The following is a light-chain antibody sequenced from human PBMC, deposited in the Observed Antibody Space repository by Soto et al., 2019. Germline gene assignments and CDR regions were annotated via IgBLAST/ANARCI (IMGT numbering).Light chain of an antibody. CDR3: SSYTSGSSHYV. J-gene: IGLJ1*01. CDR1: SSDVGAYYS. V-gene: IGLV2-14*01. CDR2: GVT. Sequence: QSVLTQPASVYGSPGQSITISCTGTSSDVGAYYSVSWYQHHPGKAPKLIIYGVTNRPSGVSNRFSGSKSGNTASLTISGLQAEDEADYHCSSYTSGSSHYVFGTGTKVTAL.